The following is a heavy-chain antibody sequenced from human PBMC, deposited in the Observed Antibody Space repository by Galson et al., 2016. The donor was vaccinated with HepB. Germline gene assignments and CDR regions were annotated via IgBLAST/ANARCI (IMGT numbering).Heavy chain of an antibody. CDR2: ISTNGGST. D-gene: IGHD6-13*01. Sequence: SLRLSCAASGFTFSSYAMNWVRQAPGKGLEYVSAISTNGGSTHYADSLKGRFTISRDNSKNTPYLQMSSLTPEDTAVYCGWKDHAPGSNWGDKHEGRDGGGHGTAVTVS. CDR1: GFTFSSYA. V-gene: IGHV3-64D*09. CDR3: WKDHAPGSNWGDKHEGRDG. J-gene: IGHJ6*02.